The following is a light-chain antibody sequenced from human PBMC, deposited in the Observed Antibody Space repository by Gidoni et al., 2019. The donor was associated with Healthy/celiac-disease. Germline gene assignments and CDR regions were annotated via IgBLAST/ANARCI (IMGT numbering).Light chain of an antibody. CDR1: QSVSSY. J-gene: IGKJ1*01. CDR2: DAS. V-gene: IGKV3-11*01. CDR3: QQRSNWSWT. Sequence: EIVLTQSPATLSLSPGERATLSCRASQSVSSYLAWYQQKPGQAPRLLIYDASNRATGIPARFSGRGSGTDFTRTISSLEPEDFAVYYCQQRSNWSWTFGQGTKVEIK.